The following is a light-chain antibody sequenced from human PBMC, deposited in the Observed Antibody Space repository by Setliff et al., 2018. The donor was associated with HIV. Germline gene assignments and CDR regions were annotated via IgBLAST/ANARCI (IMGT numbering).Light chain of an antibody. J-gene: IGLJ1*01. Sequence: QSALAQPASVSGSPGQSITISCIGTSSDVGGYDFVSWYQQRPGKAPKLAIFDVSERPSGVSHRFSGSKSGNMASLTISGLQTEDEADYFCASYRSPATYVFGIGTKSTVL. V-gene: IGLV2-14*03. CDR1: SSDVGGYDF. CDR2: DVS. CDR3: ASYRSPATYV.